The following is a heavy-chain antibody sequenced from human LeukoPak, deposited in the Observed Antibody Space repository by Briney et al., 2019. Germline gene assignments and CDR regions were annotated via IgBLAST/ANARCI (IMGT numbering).Heavy chain of an antibody. Sequence: SETLSLTCTVSGGSLSSSSYYWGWVRQPPGRGLEWIGSIYYSGSTYYNPSLKSRVTISVDTSKNQFSLKLSSVTAADTAVYYCAADRTGLAFDIWGQGTMVTVSS. CDR2: IYYSGST. CDR1: GGSLSSSSYY. J-gene: IGHJ3*02. D-gene: IGHD3-22*01. CDR3: AADRTGLAFDI. V-gene: IGHV4-39*01.